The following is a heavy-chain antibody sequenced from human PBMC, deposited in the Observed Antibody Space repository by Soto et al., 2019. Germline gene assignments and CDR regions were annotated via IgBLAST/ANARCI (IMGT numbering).Heavy chain of an antibody. CDR1: GFTFSSYW. CDR3: ARDNGVSGTTGLDV. CDR2: INSDGSST. J-gene: IGHJ6*02. V-gene: IGHV3-74*01. D-gene: IGHD2-8*01. Sequence: GGSLRLSCAASGFTFSSYWMHWVRQAPGKGLVWVSRINSDGSSTSYADSVKGRFTISRDNAKNTLYLQMSSLRAEDTAVYFCARDNGVSGTTGLDVWGQGTTVTVSS.